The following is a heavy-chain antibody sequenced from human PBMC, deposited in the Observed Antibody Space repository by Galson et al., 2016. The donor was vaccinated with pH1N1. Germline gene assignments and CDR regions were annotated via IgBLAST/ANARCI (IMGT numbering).Heavy chain of an antibody. J-gene: IGHJ4*02. Sequence: SLRLSCAASGFTFSSFWMHWVRQVPGKGLVWVSRISSEGSSISYADSVKGRFTISRDNARNTVYLQMNSLRAEDTGVYYCARAPYSINWYYSFWGQGILVTVSS. D-gene: IGHD6-13*01. CDR3: ARAPYSINWYYSF. V-gene: IGHV3-74*01. CDR1: GFTFSSFW. CDR2: ISSEGSSI.